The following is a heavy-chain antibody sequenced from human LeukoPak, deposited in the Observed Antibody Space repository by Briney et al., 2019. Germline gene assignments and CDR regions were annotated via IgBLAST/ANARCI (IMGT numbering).Heavy chain of an antibody. Sequence: PSETLSLTCTVSGGSISSGSYYWSWIRQPAGKGLEWIGRIYTSGSTNYNPSLKSRVTISVDTSKNQFSLKLSSVTAADTAVYYCARDGVYDSSGYFLEYFQHWGQGTLVTVSS. D-gene: IGHD3-22*01. CDR2: IYTSGST. J-gene: IGHJ1*01. CDR1: GGSISSGSYY. V-gene: IGHV4-61*02. CDR3: ARDGVYDSSGYFLEYFQH.